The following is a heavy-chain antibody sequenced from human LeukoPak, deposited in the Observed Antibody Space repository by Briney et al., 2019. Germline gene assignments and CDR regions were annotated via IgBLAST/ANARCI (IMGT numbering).Heavy chain of an antibody. V-gene: IGHV4-34*01. CDR2: INHSGST. J-gene: IGHJ4*02. Sequence: PSETLSLTCAVYGWSFSGYYWSWIRQPPGKGLEWIGEINHSGSTNYNPSLKSRVTISVDTSKNQFSLKLSSVTAADTAVYYCARGRWGYGDYRCYFDYWGQGTLVTVSS. CDR3: ARGRWGYGDYRCYFDY. CDR1: GWSFSGYY. D-gene: IGHD4-17*01.